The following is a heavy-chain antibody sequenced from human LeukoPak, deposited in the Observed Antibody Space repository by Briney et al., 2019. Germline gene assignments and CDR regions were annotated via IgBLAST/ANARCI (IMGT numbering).Heavy chain of an antibody. CDR3: TRFRGSGSSTLYSFDY. J-gene: IGHJ4*02. CDR1: QFTFNNNA. D-gene: IGHD3-10*01. V-gene: IGHV3-23*01. CDR2: LSGDSSSI. Sequence: GGSLRLSCAASQFTFNNNAMSWVRQAPGKGLEWVSGLSGDSSSIYYAASVKGRFTISRDNSKNMLYLQMNSLRAEDTAVYYCTRFRGSGSSTLYSFDYWGQGSLVTVAP.